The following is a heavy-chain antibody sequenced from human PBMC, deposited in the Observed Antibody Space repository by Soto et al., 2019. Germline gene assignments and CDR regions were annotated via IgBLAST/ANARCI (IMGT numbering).Heavy chain of an antibody. CDR3: ARHWQWLVGGMDV. V-gene: IGHV5-10-1*01. CDR2: IDPSDSYT. D-gene: IGHD6-19*01. Sequence: SGESLKISCMGSVYGFTSYWISWVRQMPGKGLEWMGRIDPSDSYTNYSPSFQGHVTISADKSISTAYLQWSSLKASDTAMYYCARHWQWLVGGMDVGGKGTMVTVSS. J-gene: IGHJ6*04. CDR1: VYGFTSYW.